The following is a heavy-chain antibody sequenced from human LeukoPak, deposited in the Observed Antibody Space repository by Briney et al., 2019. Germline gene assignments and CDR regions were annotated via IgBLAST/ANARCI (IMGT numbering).Heavy chain of an antibody. J-gene: IGHJ4*02. CDR2: ISAYNGNT. V-gene: IGHV1-18*01. CDR1: GYTFTSYG. Sequence: AASVKVSCKASGYTFTSYGISWVRQAPGQGLEWMGWISAYNGNTNYAQKLQGRVTMTTDTSTSTAYMELRSLRSDDTAVYYCASFEYSSSSTQPFDYWGQGTLVTISS. CDR3: ASFEYSSSSTQPFDY. D-gene: IGHD6-6*01.